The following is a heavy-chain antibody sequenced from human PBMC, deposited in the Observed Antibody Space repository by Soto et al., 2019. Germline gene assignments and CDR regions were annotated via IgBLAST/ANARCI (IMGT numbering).Heavy chain of an antibody. J-gene: IGHJ6*02. CDR2: FYDSGST. V-gene: IGHV4-61*01. Sequence: HSETLALTCTVSGGSVSSCSFYWSWIRRPPGKGLEWIGYFYDSGSTNYNPSLRSRVTMSVDTSKNQFSLKLSSVTAADTAVYYCAASAPPATNYYYAMDVWGQGTTVTVSS. D-gene: IGHD5-12*01. CDR3: AASAPPATNYYYAMDV. CDR1: GGSVSSCSFY.